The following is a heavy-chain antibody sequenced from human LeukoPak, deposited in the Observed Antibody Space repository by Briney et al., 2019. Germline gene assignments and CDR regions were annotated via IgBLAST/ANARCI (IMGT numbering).Heavy chain of an antibody. CDR3: ARAYWAGSSGCYDFDY. CDR2: IHWDDDK. Sequence: SGPALVKPTQTLTLTCTFSGFSLTTSGMCVSWIRQPPGKALEWLARIHWDDDKYYSTSLKTRLTISKDTSKNQVVLTMTNMDPVDTATYYCARAYWAGSSGCYDFDYWGQGTLVTVSS. D-gene: IGHD6-19*01. V-gene: IGHV2-70*11. J-gene: IGHJ4*02. CDR1: GFSLTTSGMC.